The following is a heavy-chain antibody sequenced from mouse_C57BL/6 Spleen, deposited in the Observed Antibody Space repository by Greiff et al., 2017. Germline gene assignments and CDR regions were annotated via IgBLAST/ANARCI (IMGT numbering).Heavy chain of an antibody. J-gene: IGHJ3*01. CDR2: IYPGDGDT. D-gene: IGHD2-4*01. Sequence: VQLQQSGPELVKPGASVKISCKASGYAFSSSWMNWVKQRPGKGLKWIGRIYPGDGDTNYNGKFKGKATLTADKSSSTAYMQLSSLTSEDSAVYFCAKDLYYDYDDWGQGTLVTVSA. V-gene: IGHV1-82*01. CDR1: GYAFSSSW. CDR3: AKDLYYDYDD.